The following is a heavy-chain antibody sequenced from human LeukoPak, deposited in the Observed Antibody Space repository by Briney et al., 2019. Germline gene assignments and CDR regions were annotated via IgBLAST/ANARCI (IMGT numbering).Heavy chain of an antibody. Sequence: PSETLSLTCTVSGGYISSYYWSWIRQPPGKGLEWIGYVYYSGGTNYNPSLKSPVTISVDTSKNQFSLKLTSVTAEDTAVYYCATTGATSPSNANWFNIENWGQGTLVTVSS. D-gene: IGHD1-1*01. V-gene: IGHV4-59*08. CDR3: ATTGATSPSNANWFNIEN. CDR1: GGYISSYY. CDR2: VYYSGGT. J-gene: IGHJ4*02.